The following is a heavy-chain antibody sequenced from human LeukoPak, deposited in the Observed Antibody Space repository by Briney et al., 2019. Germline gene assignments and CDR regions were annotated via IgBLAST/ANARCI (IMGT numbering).Heavy chain of an antibody. D-gene: IGHD1-7*01. CDR1: GGSISNRDYF. Sequence: PSETLSLTCTVAGGSISNRDYFWGWIRQPPGKGLEWIGCMSYSGSSYYDPSLKSRVAISLDTSRNLFSLNLKSVTAADTAVYYCARMRTGSTEFFDNRGQGTLVTVSS. J-gene: IGHJ4*02. V-gene: IGHV4-39*02. CDR2: MSYSGSS. CDR3: ARMRTGSTEFFDN.